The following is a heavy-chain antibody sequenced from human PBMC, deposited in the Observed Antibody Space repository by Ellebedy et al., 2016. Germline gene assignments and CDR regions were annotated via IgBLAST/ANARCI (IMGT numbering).Heavy chain of an antibody. D-gene: IGHD3-9*01. Sequence: GGSLRLXXAASGFTFSSYSMNWVRQAPGKGLEWVSSISSSSSYIYYADSVKGRFTISRDNAKNSLYLQMNSLRAEDTAVYYCARRPYYDILTGYSQWGQGTLVTVSS. CDR1: GFTFSSYS. V-gene: IGHV3-21*04. J-gene: IGHJ4*02. CDR2: ISSSSSYI. CDR3: ARRPYYDILTGYSQ.